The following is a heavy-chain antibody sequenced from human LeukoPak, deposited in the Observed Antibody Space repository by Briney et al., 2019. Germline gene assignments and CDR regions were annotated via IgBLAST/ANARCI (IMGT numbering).Heavy chain of an antibody. J-gene: IGHJ5*02. V-gene: IGHV3-33*01. CDR1: GFTFSNYG. D-gene: IGHD2-2*01. Sequence: GGSLRLSCAASGFTFSNYGMHWVRQAPGKGLEWVAVIWYDGSNKYYADSVKGRFTISRDNSKNTLYLQMNSLRAEDTAVYYCARDRDIVVVPAALGWFDPWGQGTLVTVSS. CDR2: IWYDGSNK. CDR3: ARDRDIVVVPAALGWFDP.